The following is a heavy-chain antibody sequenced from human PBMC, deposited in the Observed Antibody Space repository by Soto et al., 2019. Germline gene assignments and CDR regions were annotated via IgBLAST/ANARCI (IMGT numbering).Heavy chain of an antibody. D-gene: IGHD3-16*01. Sequence: QVQLVQSGAEVKRPGASVKVSCKASGYTFTNYYMHWVRQAPGQGLEWMGVIHYSGATPTYAQKFQGRVTMARDTSTSTGYVELSSMTSEETAVYYCARGGTDLATIGSVDYWGQGTLVTVSS. CDR1: GYTFTNYY. CDR2: IHYSGATP. V-gene: IGHV1-46*01. J-gene: IGHJ4*02. CDR3: ARGGTDLATIGSVDY.